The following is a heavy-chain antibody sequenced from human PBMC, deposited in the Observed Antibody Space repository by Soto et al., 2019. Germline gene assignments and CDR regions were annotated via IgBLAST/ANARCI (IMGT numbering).Heavy chain of an antibody. CDR3: AGDSLYGDQLDF. J-gene: IGHJ4*01. CDR2: ISHSGNTI. D-gene: IGHD4-17*01. V-gene: IGHV3-48*03. Sequence: EVQLVESGGGLIQPGVSLRLSCVASGFIFSSYEMNWVRQAPGKGLEWVSYISHSGNTIYYAESVKGRFTISSDNARNSLYLQLNSMSADDTAAYYSAGDSLYGDQLDFWGHGTLVTVSS. CDR1: GFIFSSYE.